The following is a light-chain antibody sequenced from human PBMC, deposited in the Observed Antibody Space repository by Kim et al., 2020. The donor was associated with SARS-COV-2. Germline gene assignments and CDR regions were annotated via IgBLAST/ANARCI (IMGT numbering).Light chain of an antibody. CDR2: KAS. V-gene: IGKV1-5*03. Sequence: DIQMTQSPSTLSASVGDRVTITCRASQSISSWLAWYQQKPGKAPKLLIYKASSLESGVPSRFSGSGSGTEFILTISSLQPDDFATYYCQQYNSYPYTFGQGTKLEI. CDR3: QQYNSYPYT. CDR1: QSISSW. J-gene: IGKJ2*01.